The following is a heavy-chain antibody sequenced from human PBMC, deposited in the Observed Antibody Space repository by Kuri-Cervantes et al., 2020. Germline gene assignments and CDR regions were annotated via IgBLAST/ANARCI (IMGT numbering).Heavy chain of an antibody. CDR2: INHSGST. CDR3: ARGRIRGGYYGDYVISRAFDI. J-gene: IGHJ3*02. V-gene: IGHV4-34*01. Sequence: GSLRLSCAVYGGSFSGYYWSWIRQPPGKGLEWIGEINHSGSTNYNPSLKSRVTIPVDTSKNQFSLKLSSVTAADTAVYYCARGRIRGGYYGDYVISRAFDIWGQGTMVTVSS. D-gene: IGHD4-17*01. CDR1: GGSFSGYY.